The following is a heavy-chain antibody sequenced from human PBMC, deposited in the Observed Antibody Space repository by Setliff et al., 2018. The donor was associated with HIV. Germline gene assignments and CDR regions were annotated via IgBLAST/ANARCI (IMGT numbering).Heavy chain of an antibody. Sequence: SETLSLTCTVSGGSIISGSYYWSWIRQPAGKALEWIGRIYTSGSTNYNPSLESRVSISLDTSKNQFSLKLTSVAAADTAVYYCARDSGGYNYGFAVGSFDYWGQGALVTVSS. V-gene: IGHV4-61*02. J-gene: IGHJ4*02. CDR3: ARDSGGYNYGFAVGSFDY. D-gene: IGHD5-18*01. CDR2: IYTSGST. CDR1: GGSIISGSYY.